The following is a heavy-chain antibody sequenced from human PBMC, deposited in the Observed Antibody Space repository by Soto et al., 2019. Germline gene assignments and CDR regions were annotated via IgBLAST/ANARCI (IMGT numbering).Heavy chain of an antibody. V-gene: IGHV4-38-2*01. J-gene: IGHJ5*02. Sequence: SETLSLTCAASGYSISSGYYWGWIRQPPGKGLEWIGSIYHSGSTYYNPSLKSRVTISVDTSKNQFSLKLSSVTAADTAVYYCARYSSFGVVIQTVNWFDPWGQGTLVTVSS. CDR2: IYHSGST. CDR1: GYSISSGYY. CDR3: ARYSSFGVVIQTVNWFDP. D-gene: IGHD3-3*01.